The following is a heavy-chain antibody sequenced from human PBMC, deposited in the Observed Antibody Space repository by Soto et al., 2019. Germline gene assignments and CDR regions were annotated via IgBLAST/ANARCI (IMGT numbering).Heavy chain of an antibody. J-gene: IGHJ5*02. CDR3: AREGYSSSWYWFDP. Sequence: ASVKVSCKASGYTFPSYGISWVRQAPGQGLEWMGWISAYNDNTNYAQKLQGRVTMTTDTSTSTAYMELRSLRSDDTAVYYCAREGYSSSWYWFDPWGQGTLVTVSS. D-gene: IGHD6-13*01. CDR1: GYTFPSYG. CDR2: ISAYNDNT. V-gene: IGHV1-18*01.